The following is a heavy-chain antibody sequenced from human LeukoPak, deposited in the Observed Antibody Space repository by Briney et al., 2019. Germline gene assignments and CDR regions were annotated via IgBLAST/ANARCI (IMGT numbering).Heavy chain of an antibody. CDR3: GGPED. Sequence: GGSLRLSCAASGFTFSSYAMHWVRQAPGKGLEWVALISSDGSTTFYADSVKGRFAISRDNSQNTLYLQINSLRVDDTAMYYCGGPEDWGQGTLVTVSS. J-gene: IGHJ4*02. V-gene: IGHV3-30*09. CDR1: GFTFSSYA. CDR2: ISSDGSTT.